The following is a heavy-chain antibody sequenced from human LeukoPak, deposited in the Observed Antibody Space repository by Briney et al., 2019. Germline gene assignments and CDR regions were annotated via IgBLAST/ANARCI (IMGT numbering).Heavy chain of an antibody. J-gene: IGHJ4*02. CDR3: ARSSLAVAGSVFDY. Sequence: ASVKVSCKASGYTFTSYCISWVRQAPGQGLEWMGWINTYNGNTHYAQKLQGRVTMTTDTSTSTAYMELRSLRSDDTAVYYCARSSLAVAGSVFDYGGQGTLVTVSS. V-gene: IGHV1-18*01. CDR1: GYTFTSYC. D-gene: IGHD6-19*01. CDR2: INTYNGNT.